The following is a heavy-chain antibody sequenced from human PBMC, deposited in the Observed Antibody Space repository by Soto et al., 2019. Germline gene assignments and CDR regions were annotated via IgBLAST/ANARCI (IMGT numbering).Heavy chain of an antibody. CDR3: ARGGVYSLFDY. Sequence: GASVKVSCKASGYTFTSFAIHWVRQAPGQRLECMGWINAGNGNTKYSQKFQGRVTITRDTSASTAYMELSSLRSEDTAVYYCARGGVYSLFDYWGQGTLVTVSS. J-gene: IGHJ4*02. CDR1: GYTFTSFA. CDR2: INAGNGNT. D-gene: IGHD2-8*01. V-gene: IGHV1-3*01.